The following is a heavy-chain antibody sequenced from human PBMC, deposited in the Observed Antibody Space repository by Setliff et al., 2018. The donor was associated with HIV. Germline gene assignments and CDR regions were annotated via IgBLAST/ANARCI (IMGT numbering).Heavy chain of an antibody. J-gene: IGHJ4*02. V-gene: IGHV1-69*13. Sequence: SVKVSCKASGGTFSSYITAWVRQAPGQGLEWMGGIHPIFGTANYARDFMGRVSITADESTNTAYMELSSLRSDDSAIYYCARGIPRGTVFGVVGYFDYWGQGTPVT. D-gene: IGHD3-3*01. CDR3: ARGIPRGTVFGVVGYFDY. CDR2: IHPIFGTA. CDR1: GGTFSSYI.